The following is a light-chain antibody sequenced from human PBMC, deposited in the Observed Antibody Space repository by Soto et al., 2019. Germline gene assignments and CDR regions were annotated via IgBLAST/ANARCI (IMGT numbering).Light chain of an antibody. CDR1: QPISRW. CDR3: EQANSFPPWT. V-gene: IGKV1-12*01. CDR2: GTS. Sequence: DIQMTQSPSSGSASVGDRVTITCRASQPISRWLAWYQQKPGRAPKLLIYGTSSLQSGVPSRFSGSGSGTDFTLTISSLQPEDFATYYCEQANSFPPWTFGQGTKVDIK. J-gene: IGKJ1*01.